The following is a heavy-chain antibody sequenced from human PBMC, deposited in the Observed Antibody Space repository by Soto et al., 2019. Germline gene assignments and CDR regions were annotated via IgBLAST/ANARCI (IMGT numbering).Heavy chain of an antibody. D-gene: IGHD4-17*01. CDR3: ARDLHDYGDYSDLKFDY. V-gene: IGHV1-3*01. CDR2: INAGNGNT. Sequence: GASVKVSCKASGYTFTSYAMHWVRQAPGQRLEWMGWINAGNGNTKYSQKFQGRVTITRDTSASTAYMELSSLRSEDTAVYYRARDLHDYGDYSDLKFDYWGQGTLVTVSS. J-gene: IGHJ4*02. CDR1: GYTFTSYA.